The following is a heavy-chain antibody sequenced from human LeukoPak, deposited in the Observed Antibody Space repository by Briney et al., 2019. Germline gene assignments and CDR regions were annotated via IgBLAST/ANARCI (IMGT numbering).Heavy chain of an antibody. J-gene: IGHJ4*02. D-gene: IGHD6-13*01. CDR2: IYPGDSDT. CDR3: ARLGRMGIAAAAGNY. CDR1: GYSFTSYW. V-gene: IGHV5-51*01. Sequence: GESLKISCKGSGYSFTSYWIGWVRQMPGKGLEWMGIIYPGDSDTRYSPSFQGQVTISADKSISTACLQWSSLKASDTAMYYCARLGRMGIAAAAGNYWGQGTLVTVSS.